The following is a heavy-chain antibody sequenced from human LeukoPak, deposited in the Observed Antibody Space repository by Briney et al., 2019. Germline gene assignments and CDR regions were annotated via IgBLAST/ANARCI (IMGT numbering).Heavy chain of an antibody. V-gene: IGHV3-23*01. J-gene: IGHJ4*02. CDR1: GFTFSSYG. CDR3: AKVGDYYGSGKYSNFDY. CDR2: ISGSGSTT. D-gene: IGHD3-10*01. Sequence: GGSLRLSCAASGFTFSSYGMHWVRQAPGKGLEWVSAISGSGSTTYYADSVKGRFTISRDNPKNTLYLQMSSLRAEDTAVYYCAKVGDYYGSGKYSNFDYWGQGTLVTVSS.